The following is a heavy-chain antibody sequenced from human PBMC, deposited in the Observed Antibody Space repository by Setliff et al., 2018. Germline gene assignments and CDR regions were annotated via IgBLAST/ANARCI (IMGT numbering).Heavy chain of an antibody. CDR2: IKQDGSEK. V-gene: IGHV3-7*03. CDR3: AKPTTATTTQYYYYMDV. D-gene: IGHD4-4*01. Sequence: GGSLRLSCAASGFTFNTYWLTWVRQAPGKGLEWVANIKQDGSEKYYVVSVKGRFTISRDNVKNSLYLQTSSQRAEDTAADYCAKPTTATTTQYYYYMDVWGKGTTVTVSS. CDR1: GFTFNTYW. J-gene: IGHJ6*03.